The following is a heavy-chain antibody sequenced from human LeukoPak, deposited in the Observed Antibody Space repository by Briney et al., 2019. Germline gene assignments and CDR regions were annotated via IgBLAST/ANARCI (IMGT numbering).Heavy chain of an antibody. V-gene: IGHV3-64*01. J-gene: IGHJ4*02. CDR2: ISSNGGST. CDR3: ARGGQSKYDSRGYLNYFDD. CDR1: GFTFSSYV. D-gene: IGHD3-22*01. Sequence: QPAGTLCLSCAASGFTFSSYVVYWVRQAPGKGLEYVSSISSNGGSTYYANSVKGRFTISRDNSKNTLYLQMGSLRAEDMAVYYCARGGQSKYDSRGYLNYFDDWGQGSLATVSS.